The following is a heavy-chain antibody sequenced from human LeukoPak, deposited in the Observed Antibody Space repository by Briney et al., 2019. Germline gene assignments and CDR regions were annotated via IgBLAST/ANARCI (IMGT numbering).Heavy chain of an antibody. CDR2: FHNSGTS. CDR1: DDSISDYY. V-gene: IGHV4-59*01. Sequence: PSETLSLTCTVSDDSISDYYRGWIRQPPGKGLEWIGYFHNSGTSTYNPSLKSRVTKSADTSKNQFSLKLNSLTTADTAVYYCTRGAGWLIDYWGQGILVTVSS. J-gene: IGHJ4*02. D-gene: IGHD3-16*01. CDR3: TRGAGWLIDY.